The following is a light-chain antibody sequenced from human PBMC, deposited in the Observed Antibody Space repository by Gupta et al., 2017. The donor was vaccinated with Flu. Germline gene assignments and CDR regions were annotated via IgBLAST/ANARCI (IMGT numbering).Light chain of an antibody. Sequence: ERATLSCWASQSLSNNLAWYQHKPGQAPRLLIYGTSTRATGVPARFSGSGSGTEFTLTISSRQSEDFAVYYCQQYKNWPPYTFGQGTKLEIK. CDR2: GTS. CDR1: QSLSNN. J-gene: IGKJ2*01. V-gene: IGKV3-15*01. CDR3: QQYKNWPPYT.